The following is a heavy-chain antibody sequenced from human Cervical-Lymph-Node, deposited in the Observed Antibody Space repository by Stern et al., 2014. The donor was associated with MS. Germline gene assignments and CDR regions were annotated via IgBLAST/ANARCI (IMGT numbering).Heavy chain of an antibody. CDR2: VYPGDSDT. V-gene: IGHV5-51*01. Sequence: EMQLVESGAEVKRPGESLKISCKGSGYNFTNYWIAWVRQMPGKGLEWMGIVYPGDSDTRYSPSFQGQVTISADKPINTAYLQWSSLKASDTAMYFCARLDCSGGSCYSGDFDYWGQGTLVTVSS. CDR3: ARLDCSGGSCYSGDFDY. J-gene: IGHJ4*02. CDR1: GYNFTNYW. D-gene: IGHD2-15*01.